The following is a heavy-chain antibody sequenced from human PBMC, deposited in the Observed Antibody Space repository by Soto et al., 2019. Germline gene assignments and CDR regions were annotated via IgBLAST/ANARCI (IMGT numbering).Heavy chain of an antibody. D-gene: IGHD3-9*01. CDR3: AKTDTPSVLRYFDWLYYFDY. Sequence: EVQLLESGGGLVQPGGSLRLSCAASGFTFSSYAMSWVRQAPGKGLEWVSAISGSGGSTYYADSVKGRFTISRDNSKNTLYLQMNSLRAEDTAVYYCAKTDTPSVLRYFDWLYYFDYWGQGTLVTVSS. CDR1: GFTFSSYA. V-gene: IGHV3-23*01. CDR2: ISGSGGST. J-gene: IGHJ4*02.